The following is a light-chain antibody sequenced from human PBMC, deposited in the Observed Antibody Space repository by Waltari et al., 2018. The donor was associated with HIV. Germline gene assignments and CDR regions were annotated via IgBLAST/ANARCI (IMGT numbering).Light chain of an antibody. CDR1: SSEIGRYKS. Sequence: SALPQPAAVSGSPGQSITISCTGTSSEIGRYKSATWYRQHPGTAPTLMVYDVSKRPSGVSSRFSGSKSANTASLAISGLQAEDEADYYCCSYAGDNTWVFGGGTKVTVL. V-gene: IGLV2-23*02. CDR2: DVS. J-gene: IGLJ3*02. CDR3: CSYAGDNTWV.